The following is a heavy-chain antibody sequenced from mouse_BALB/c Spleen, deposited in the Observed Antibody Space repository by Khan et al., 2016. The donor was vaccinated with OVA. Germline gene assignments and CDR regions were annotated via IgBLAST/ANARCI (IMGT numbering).Heavy chain of an antibody. Sequence: QVQLKQSGAGLVQPSQSLSITCTVSGFPLTNYGVHWVRQSPGKGREWLGVIWSGGITDYNETFISRLRISKDISKSQVFFKMNRQQANDTAIYCCAKNRNGYFDYWFQGTTLTVSS. CDR3: AKNRNGYFDY. CDR2: IWSGGIT. V-gene: IGHV2-2*02. CDR1: GFPLTNYG. J-gene: IGHJ2*01. D-gene: IGHD1-1*02.